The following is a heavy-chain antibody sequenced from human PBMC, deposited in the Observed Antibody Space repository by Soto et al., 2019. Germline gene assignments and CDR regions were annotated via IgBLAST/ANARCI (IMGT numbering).Heavy chain of an antibody. V-gene: IGHV3-48*01. CDR3: VRAECYSCYGFQH. J-gene: IGHJ1*01. D-gene: IGHD2-2*01. Sequence: GGSLRLSCATSGFRLSTYNMNWVRPAPGKGLEWVSYISNTGTVYYADSVKGRFTISRDDAQASVYLQANRLRAEDTAVYYCVRAECYSCYGFQHWGQGTLVTVSS. CDR1: GFRLSTYN. CDR2: ISNTGTV.